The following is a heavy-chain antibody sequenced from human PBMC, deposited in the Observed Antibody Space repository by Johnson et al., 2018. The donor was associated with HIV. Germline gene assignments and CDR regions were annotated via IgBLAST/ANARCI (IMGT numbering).Heavy chain of an antibody. J-gene: IGHJ3*02. CDR1: GFIFDDYG. CDR3: ARDGLAANAFDT. V-gene: IGHV3-20*04. D-gene: IGHD3/OR15-3a*01. CDR2: ITSDGSYT. Sequence: VQLVESGGGVVRPGGSLRLSCAASGFIFDDYGMSWIRQAPGKGLGWVSRITSDGSYTTYAASVTGRFTVSRDNAKNTLYLHMNSLRAEDTAVYYCARDGLAANAFDTWGQGTMVTVSS.